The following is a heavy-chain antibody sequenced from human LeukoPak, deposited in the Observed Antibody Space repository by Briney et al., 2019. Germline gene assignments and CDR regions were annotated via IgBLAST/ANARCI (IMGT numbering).Heavy chain of an antibody. CDR3: ARGVYYYDSSGYYILGY. CDR1: RFTFDDYG. Sequence: GGSLRLSCAASRFTFDDYGMSWVRQVPGKGLEWVSGINWNGGCTGYADSVKGRFTISRDNAKNSLYLQMNSLRAEDTALYYCARGVYYYDSSGYYILGYWGQGTLVTVSS. D-gene: IGHD3-22*01. V-gene: IGHV3-20*04. CDR2: INWNGGCT. J-gene: IGHJ4*02.